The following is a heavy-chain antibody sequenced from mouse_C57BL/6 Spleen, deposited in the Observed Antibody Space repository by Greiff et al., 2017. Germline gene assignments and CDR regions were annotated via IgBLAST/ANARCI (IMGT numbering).Heavy chain of an antibody. CDR1: GYSITSGYY. CDR3: ARGGAMDY. CDR2: ISYDGSN. V-gene: IGHV3-6*01. J-gene: IGHJ4*01. Sequence: DVQLVESGPGLVKPSQSLSLTCSVTGYSITSGYYWNWIRKFPGNKLEWMGYISYDGSNNYNPSLKNRISITRDTSKKQFFLKLNSVTIEDTATYYCARGGAMDYWGQGTSVTVSS.